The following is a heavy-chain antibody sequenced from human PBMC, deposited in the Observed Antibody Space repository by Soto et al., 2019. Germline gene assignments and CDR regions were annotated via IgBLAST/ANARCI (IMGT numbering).Heavy chain of an antibody. CDR2: IIPILGIA. Sequence: ASVKVSCKASGGTFSSYTISWVRQAPGQGLEWMGRIIPILGIANYAQKFQGRVTITADKSTSTAHMELSSLRSEDTAVYYCARQGTKRLTSGDDAFDIRGQGTMVTVSS. J-gene: IGHJ3*02. CDR1: GGTFSSYT. CDR3: ARQGTKRLTSGDDAFDI. D-gene: IGHD3-16*01. V-gene: IGHV1-69*02.